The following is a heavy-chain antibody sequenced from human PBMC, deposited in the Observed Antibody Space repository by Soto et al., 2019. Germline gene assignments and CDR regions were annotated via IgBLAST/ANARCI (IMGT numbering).Heavy chain of an antibody. J-gene: IGHJ4*02. CDR1: GFIFSNHW. CDR3: AGGTGWLADK. D-gene: IGHD5-18*01. Sequence: EVCLVESGGDLVQPGGSLRLSCAASGFIFSNHWMNWVRQAPGKGLEWVAIIKQDGSENKYVDSVKGRFTISRDNAKNSLYLQMNSLRAEDTAVYYCAGGTGWLADKWGQGTLVTVSS. V-gene: IGHV3-7*04. CDR2: IKQDGSEN.